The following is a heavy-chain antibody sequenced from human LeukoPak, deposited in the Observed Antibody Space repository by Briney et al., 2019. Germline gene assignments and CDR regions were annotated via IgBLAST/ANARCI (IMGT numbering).Heavy chain of an antibody. CDR3: AKGLWDYYGSGIMYYTMDV. V-gene: IGHV3-48*03. Sequence: GGSLRLSCAASGFTFSSYEMNWVRQAPGKGLEWVSYISSSGNTIYYADSVKGRFTISRDNSKNTLYLQVNSLRAEDTAVYYCAKGLWDYYGSGIMYYTMDVWGQGTTVTVSS. D-gene: IGHD3-10*01. CDR1: GFTFSSYE. CDR2: ISSSGNTI. J-gene: IGHJ6*02.